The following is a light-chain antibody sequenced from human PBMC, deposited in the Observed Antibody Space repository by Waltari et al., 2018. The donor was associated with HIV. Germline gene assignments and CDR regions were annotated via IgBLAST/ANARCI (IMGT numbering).Light chain of an antibody. CDR1: TSNIACNS. V-gene: IGLV1-44*01. CDR3: ATWDDTLDGPV. CDR2: SNS. Sequence: QSVLTHSPSASGTPGQMVTLSCSGGTSNIACNSVSWYQQVTGPAPQLFMFSNSLRPSGVPDRFSGSKSGTSASLAISGLQSEDEADYYCATWDDTLDGPVFGGGTRLTVL. J-gene: IGLJ3*02.